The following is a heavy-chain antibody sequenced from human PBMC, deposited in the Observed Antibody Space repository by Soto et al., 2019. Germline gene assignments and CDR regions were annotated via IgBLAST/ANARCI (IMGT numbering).Heavy chain of an antibody. D-gene: IGHD3-16*01. CDR2: INSILGIA. V-gene: IGHV1-69*02. J-gene: IGHJ5*01. Sequence: QVQLVQSGAEVKEPGSSVKVSCKASGGTFNSDTINWVRQAPGQGLEWMGRINSILGIANYAQKFQGRIAITADKSTNSGYMELSSLRSEDTPVYYCARGPVRGMGGDSWGQGPLVTVSS. CDR3: ARGPVRGMGGDS. CDR1: GGTFNSDT.